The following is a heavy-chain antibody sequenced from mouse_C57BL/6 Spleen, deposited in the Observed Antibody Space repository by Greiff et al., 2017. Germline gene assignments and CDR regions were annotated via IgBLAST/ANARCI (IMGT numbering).Heavy chain of an antibody. D-gene: IGHD2-3*01. CDR3: ARGIYDGYLGYWYFDV. J-gene: IGHJ1*03. CDR1: GFTFSDYG. V-gene: IGHV5-17*01. Sequence: EVQLVESGGGLVKPGGSLKLSCAASGFTFSDYGMHWVRQAPEKGLEWVAYISSGSSTIYYADTVKGRFPISRDNAKNTLFLQMTSLRSEDTAMYYCARGIYDGYLGYWYFDVWGTGTTVTVSS. CDR2: ISSGSSTI.